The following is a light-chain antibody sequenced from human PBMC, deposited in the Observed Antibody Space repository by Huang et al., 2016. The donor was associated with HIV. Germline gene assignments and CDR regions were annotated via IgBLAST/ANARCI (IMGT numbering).Light chain of an antibody. J-gene: IGKJ3*01. CDR2: EAS. CDR3: QQYNTFT. Sequence: DIQMTQSPSTLSAAIGDSVTITCRASHTVSTRLAWYQQKPGKAPRLLIQEASSLESGVPSRFSGSGSGTEFTLTISSLQPDDSATYSCQQYNTFTFGPGTKVDI. V-gene: IGKV1-5*03. CDR1: HTVSTR.